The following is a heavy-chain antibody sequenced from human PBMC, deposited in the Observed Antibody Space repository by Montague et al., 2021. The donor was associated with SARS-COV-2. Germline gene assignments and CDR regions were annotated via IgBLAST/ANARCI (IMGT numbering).Heavy chain of an antibody. J-gene: IGHJ6*02. V-gene: IGHV3-13*01. CDR2: IGPPGDT. CDR1: GFSFKNYG. CDR3: ARETPVAGTNFYGMDV. D-gene: IGHD6-19*01. Sequence: SLRLSCAASGFSFKNYGIHWVRQATGKGLEWVSAIGPPGDTYYAGSVKGRFSISREDAKSSLYLQMDSLRAEDTAVYYCARETPVAGTNFYGMDVWGLGTTVTVSS.